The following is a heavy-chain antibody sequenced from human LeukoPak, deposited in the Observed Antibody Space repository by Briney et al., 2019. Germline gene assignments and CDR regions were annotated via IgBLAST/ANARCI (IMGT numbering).Heavy chain of an antibody. J-gene: IGHJ6*02. D-gene: IGHD2-21*02. CDR3: AKDMALVVVTDNGMDV. V-gene: IGHV3-30*18. CDR2: ISYDGSNK. CDR1: GFTFSSYG. Sequence: AGGSLRLSCAASGFTFSSYGMHWVRQAPGKGLEWVAVISYDGSNKYYADSVKGRFTISRDNSKNTLYLQMISLRAEDTAVYYCAKDMALVVVTDNGMDVWGQGTTVTVSS.